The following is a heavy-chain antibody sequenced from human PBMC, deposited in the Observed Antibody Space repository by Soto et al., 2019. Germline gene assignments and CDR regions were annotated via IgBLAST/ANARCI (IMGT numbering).Heavy chain of an antibody. J-gene: IGHJ4*02. Sequence: QVQLVQSGAEVKKPGASVKVSCKASGYTFTSYGISWVRQAPGQGLEWMGWISAYNGNTNYAQKLEGRVTMTTDTSTSTAYMERRSLRSDDTAVYYCERDRGPLAVAGTFDYWGQGTLVTVSS. CDR1: GYTFTSYG. CDR3: ERDRGPLAVAGTFDY. D-gene: IGHD6-19*01. CDR2: ISAYNGNT. V-gene: IGHV1-18*01.